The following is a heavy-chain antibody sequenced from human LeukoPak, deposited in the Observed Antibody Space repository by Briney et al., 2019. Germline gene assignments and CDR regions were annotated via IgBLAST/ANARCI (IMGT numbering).Heavy chain of an antibody. Sequence: TTSETLSLTCTVSGGSISSYYWSWIRQPPGKGLEWIGYIYYSGSTNYNPSLKSRVTISVDTSKNQFSLKLSSVTAADTAVYYCAREGYDFWSGYYTRWFDPWGQGTLVTVSS. CDR1: GGSISSYY. J-gene: IGHJ5*02. CDR3: AREGYDFWSGYYTRWFDP. D-gene: IGHD3-3*01. V-gene: IGHV4-59*01. CDR2: IYYSGST.